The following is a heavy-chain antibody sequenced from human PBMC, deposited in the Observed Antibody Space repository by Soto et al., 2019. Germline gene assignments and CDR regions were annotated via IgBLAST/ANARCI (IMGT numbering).Heavy chain of an antibody. Sequence: QMPLVQSGPEVKKPGTSVKVSCKASRFTFTSSGVQWVRQARGQRLEWIGWIVVGSGNTKYAQKFQERVTITRDMSTSTAYMELSSLRSEDTAVYYCAATNYDILTGYPYWGQGTQVTVSS. CDR1: RFTFTSSG. CDR3: AATNYDILTGYPY. CDR2: IVVGSGNT. V-gene: IGHV1-58*01. D-gene: IGHD3-9*01. J-gene: IGHJ4*02.